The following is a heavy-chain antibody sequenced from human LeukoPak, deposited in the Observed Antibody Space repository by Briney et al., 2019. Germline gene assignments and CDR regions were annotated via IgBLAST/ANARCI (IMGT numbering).Heavy chain of an antibody. V-gene: IGHV3-21*01. Sequence: GGSLRLSCAASGFSFSDAWMSWVRQIPGKGLEWVSSISSSSSYIYYADSVKGRFTISRDNAKNSLYLQMNSLRAEDTAVYYCARGQYGDYGSDYWGQGTLVTVSS. D-gene: IGHD4-17*01. CDR3: ARGQYGDYGSDY. CDR2: ISSSSSYI. CDR1: GFSFSDAW. J-gene: IGHJ4*02.